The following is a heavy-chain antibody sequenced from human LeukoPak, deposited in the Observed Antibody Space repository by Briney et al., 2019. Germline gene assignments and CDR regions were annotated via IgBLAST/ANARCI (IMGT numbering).Heavy chain of an antibody. J-gene: IGHJ3*02. CDR3: ARGPRRVRAFDI. V-gene: IGHV1-8*01. CDR2: MNPNGGNT. CDR1: GYTFTSYD. Sequence: ASVKVSCKASGYTFTSYDINWVRQATGQGLEWMGWMNPNGGNTGYAQKFQGRVTMTRNTSISTAYMELSSLRSEDTAVYYCARGPRRVRAFDIWGQGTMVTVSS.